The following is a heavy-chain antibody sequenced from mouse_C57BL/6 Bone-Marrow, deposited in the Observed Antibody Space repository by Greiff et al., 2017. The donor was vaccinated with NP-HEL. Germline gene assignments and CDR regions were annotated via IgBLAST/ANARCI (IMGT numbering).Heavy chain of an antibody. V-gene: IGHV1-81*01. Sequence: VQLKESGAELARPGASVKLSCKASGYTFTSYGISWVKQRTGQGLEWIGEIYPRSGNTYYNEKFKGKATLTADKSSSTAYMELRSLTSEDSAVYFCARSGGYAWFDFWGRGTLVTVSA. CDR3: ARSGGYAWFDF. CDR1: GYTFTSYG. CDR2: IYPRSGNT. D-gene: IGHD2-2*01. J-gene: IGHJ3*01.